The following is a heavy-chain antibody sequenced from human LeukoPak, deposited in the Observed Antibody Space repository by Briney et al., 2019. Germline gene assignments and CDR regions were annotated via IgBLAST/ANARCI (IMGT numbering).Heavy chain of an antibody. Sequence: GGSLRLSCAASGFTFSSYGMHWVRQAPGKGLEWVAVISYDGSNKYYADSVKGRFTISRDNSKNTLYLQMNSLRAEDTAVYYCAKDRAYCGGDCYSAYYYGMGVWGQGTTVTVSS. CDR3: AKDRAYCGGDCYSAYYYGMGV. J-gene: IGHJ6*02. V-gene: IGHV3-30*18. CDR2: ISYDGSNK. CDR1: GFTFSSYG. D-gene: IGHD2-21*02.